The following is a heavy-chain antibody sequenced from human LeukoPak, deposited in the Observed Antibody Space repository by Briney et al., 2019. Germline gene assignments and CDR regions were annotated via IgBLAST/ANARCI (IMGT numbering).Heavy chain of an antibody. CDR2: MKQDGSEK. D-gene: IGHD4-17*01. J-gene: IGHJ4*02. Sequence: GGSLRLSCAASGFAFSSYWMSWVRQAPVKGLEWVANMKQDGSEKYYVDSVKGRFTISRDNAKNSLYLQMNSLRAEDTAVYYCARDLGYGDLMDYWGQGTLVTVSS. V-gene: IGHV3-7*01. CDR1: GFAFSSYW. CDR3: ARDLGYGDLMDY.